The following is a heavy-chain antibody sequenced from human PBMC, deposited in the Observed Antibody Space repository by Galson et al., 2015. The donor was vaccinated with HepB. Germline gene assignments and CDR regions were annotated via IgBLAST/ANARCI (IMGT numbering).Heavy chain of an antibody. D-gene: IGHD3-10*01. CDR2: TFYRSKWKN. CDR3: ARGDDTGAFDI. J-gene: IGHJ3*02. CDR1: GDSVSSKGAA. V-gene: IGHV6-1*01. Sequence: CAISGDSVSSKGAAWNRIRQSPSRGLEWLGRTFYRSKWKNDYAAYVKSRITVNPDTSKNQFSLQLNSVNTEDTAVYYCARGDDTGAFDIWGQGTMVTVSS.